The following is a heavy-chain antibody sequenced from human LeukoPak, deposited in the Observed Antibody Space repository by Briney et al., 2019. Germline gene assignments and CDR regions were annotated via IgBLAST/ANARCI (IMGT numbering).Heavy chain of an antibody. J-gene: IGHJ4*02. CDR3: ATYQQLIPWFDD. D-gene: IGHD6-13*01. V-gene: IGHV4-39*01. CDR2: IYHSGTT. Sequence: PSGTLSLTCTVSGGSISRTTYYWGWVRQPPGKGLEWIGSIYHSGTTYYNPSLNTRVTVSVDTSKNQFSLKLSSVTAADTAVYSCATYQQLIPWFDDWGQGTLVTVPS. CDR1: GGSISRTTYY.